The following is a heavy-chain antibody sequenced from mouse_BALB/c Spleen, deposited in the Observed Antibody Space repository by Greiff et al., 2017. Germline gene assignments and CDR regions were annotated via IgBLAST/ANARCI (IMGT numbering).Heavy chain of an antibody. CDR3: ARFTTATKFAY. D-gene: IGHD1-2*01. V-gene: IGHV14-3*02. Sequence: EVQLQQSGAELVKPGASVKLSCTASGFNIKDTYMHWVKQRPEQGLEWIGRIDPANGNTKYDPKFQGKATITADTSSNTAYLQLSSLTSEDTAVYYCARFTTATKFAYGGQGTLVTVSA. J-gene: IGHJ3*01. CDR1: GFNIKDTY. CDR2: IDPANGNT.